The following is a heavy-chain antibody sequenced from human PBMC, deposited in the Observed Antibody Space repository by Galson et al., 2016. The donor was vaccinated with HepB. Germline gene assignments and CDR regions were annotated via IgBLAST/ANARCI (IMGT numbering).Heavy chain of an antibody. Sequence: SETLSLTCTVSGGSISGSYWSWIRQPAGKGLEWIGRIYTSGSTNYNPSLKSRVTMSVDTSKNQFSLNLSSVTAADTAVYYCARAGGSGSPSYYFDYWGRGTLVTVSS. CDR2: IYTSGST. CDR3: ARAGGSGSPSYYFDY. V-gene: IGHV4-4*07. D-gene: IGHD3-10*01. J-gene: IGHJ4*02. CDR1: GGSISGSY.